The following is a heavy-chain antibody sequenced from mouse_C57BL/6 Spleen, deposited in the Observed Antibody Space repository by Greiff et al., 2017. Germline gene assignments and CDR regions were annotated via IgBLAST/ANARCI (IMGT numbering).Heavy chain of an antibody. CDR3: AREVYYGSNYAMDY. D-gene: IGHD1-1*01. V-gene: IGHV1-80*01. CDR2: IYPGDGDT. J-gene: IGHJ4*01. Sequence: VKLQESGAELVKPGASVKISCKASGYAFSSYWMNWVKQRPGKGLEWIGQIYPGDGDTNYNGKFKGKATLTADKSSSTAYMQLSSLTSEDSAVYFCAREVYYGSNYAMDYWGQGTSVTVSS. CDR1: GYAFSSYW.